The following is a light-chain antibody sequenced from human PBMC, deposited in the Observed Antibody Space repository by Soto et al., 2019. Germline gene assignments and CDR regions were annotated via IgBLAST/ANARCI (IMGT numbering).Light chain of an antibody. CDR2: DAS. CDR3: QQFNTYPRT. Sequence: DIQMTQSPASLSASVGDRVTITCQASQDIYNYLNWYQQKPGRAPKLLINDASNLETVVPSRFSGSRSGTDFTFPIISLQPDDIATYYCQQFNTYPRTFGQGNKVEIK. V-gene: IGKV1-33*01. J-gene: IGKJ1*01. CDR1: QDIYNY.